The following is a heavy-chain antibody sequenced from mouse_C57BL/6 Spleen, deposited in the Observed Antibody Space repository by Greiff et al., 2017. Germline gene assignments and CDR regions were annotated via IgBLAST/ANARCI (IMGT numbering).Heavy chain of an antibody. Sequence: QVQLQQPGAELVKPGASVKLSCKASGYTFTSYWMHWVKQRPGQGLEWIGMIHPNSGSTNYNEKFKSKATLTVDKSSSTAYMQLSSLTSEDSAVYYCARGGLWRGARDYWGQGTSVTVSS. CDR1: GYTFTSYW. V-gene: IGHV1-64*01. J-gene: IGHJ4*01. CDR3: ARGGLWRGARDY. CDR2: IHPNSGST.